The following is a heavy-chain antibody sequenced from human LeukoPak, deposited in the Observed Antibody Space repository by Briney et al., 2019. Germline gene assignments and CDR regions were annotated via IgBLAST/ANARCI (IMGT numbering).Heavy chain of an antibody. V-gene: IGHV4-39*07. CDR1: GGSISSSSYY. CDR3: ARTRYDSSGYHDAFDI. J-gene: IGHJ3*02. Sequence: SETLSLTCTVSGGSISSSSYYWGWIRQPPGKGLEWIGSIYYSGSTYYNPSLKSRVTISVDTSKNQFSLRLSSVTAVDTAVYYCARTRYDSSGYHDAFDIWGQGTMVTVSS. CDR2: IYYSGST. D-gene: IGHD3-22*01.